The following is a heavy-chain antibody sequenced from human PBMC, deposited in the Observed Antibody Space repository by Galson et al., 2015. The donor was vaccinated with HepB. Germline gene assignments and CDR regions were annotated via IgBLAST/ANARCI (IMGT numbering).Heavy chain of an antibody. J-gene: IGHJ5*02. V-gene: IGHV3-30*18. CDR2: ISYEGSLK. Sequence: SLRLSCEASGFTFSNYGIHWVRQAPGKGLVGVAVISYEGSLKDYADSVQGRCTVSRDYSRSTLYLQMNSLRAEDTAVYYCAKGGPGRITMMINRSLGFDPWGQGTLVTVSS. CDR1: GFTFSNYG. D-gene: IGHD3-22*01. CDR3: AKGGPGRITMMINRSLGFDP.